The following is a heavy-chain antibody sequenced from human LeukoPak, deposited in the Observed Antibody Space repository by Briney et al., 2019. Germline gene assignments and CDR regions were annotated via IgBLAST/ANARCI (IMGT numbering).Heavy chain of an antibody. V-gene: IGHV3-33*01. CDR3: ARGTLDILYYDILTGYYLFDY. Sequence: GGSLRLSCAASGFTFSSYGMHWVRQAPGKGLEWVAVIWYDGSNKYYADSVKGRFTISRDNSKNTLYLQMNSLRAEDTAVYYCARGTLDILYYDILTGYYLFDYWGQGTLVTVSS. J-gene: IGHJ4*02. D-gene: IGHD3-9*01. CDR2: IWYDGSNK. CDR1: GFTFSSYG.